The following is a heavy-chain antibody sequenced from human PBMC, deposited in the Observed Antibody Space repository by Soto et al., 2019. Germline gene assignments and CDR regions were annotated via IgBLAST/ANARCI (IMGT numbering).Heavy chain of an antibody. V-gene: IGHV1-18*01. D-gene: IGHD2-15*01. J-gene: IGHJ4*02. Sequence: ASVKVSCKASGYTFTSYGISWVRQAPGQGLEWVGWISAYNGNTNYAQKLQGRVTMTTDTSTSTAYMELRSLRSDDTAVYYCARDLDPGYCSGGSCGADTPNDYCGQGTLVTVSS. CDR2: ISAYNGNT. CDR1: GYTFTSYG. CDR3: ARDLDPGYCSGGSCGADTPNDY.